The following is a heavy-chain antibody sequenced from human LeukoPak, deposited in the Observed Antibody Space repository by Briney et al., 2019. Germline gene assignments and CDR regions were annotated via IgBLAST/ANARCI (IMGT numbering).Heavy chain of an antibody. J-gene: IGHJ4*02. D-gene: IGHD3-10*01. CDR3: ARDPGDAPIRYGSGGIDY. CDR2: FDPEDGET. Sequence: ASVKVSCEVSGYTLTELSMHWVRQAPGKGLEWMGRFDPEDGETIYAQTLQGRVTMTEDTSTDTAYMELSSLRSEDTAVYYCARDPGDAPIRYGSGGIDYWGQGTLVTVSS. V-gene: IGHV1-24*01. CDR1: GYTLTELS.